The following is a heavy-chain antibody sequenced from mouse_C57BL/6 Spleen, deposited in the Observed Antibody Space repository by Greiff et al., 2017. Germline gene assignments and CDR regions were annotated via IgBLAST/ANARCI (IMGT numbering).Heavy chain of an antibody. V-gene: IGHV1-87*01. CDR2: GQGLEWFG. D-gene: IGHD2-4*01. CDR3: SEDSAVYYCACYDYDGFAY. Sequence: VQLQQSGPELARPWASVKISCQAFYTFSRRVHFAIRDTNYWMQWVKQRPGQGLEWFGAIYPGNGDTCYNQKFKGKATLTADKPSSTAYRQLSGLTSEDSAVYYCACYDYDGFAYWGQGTLVTVSA. CDR1: YTFSRRVH. J-gene: IGHJ3*01.